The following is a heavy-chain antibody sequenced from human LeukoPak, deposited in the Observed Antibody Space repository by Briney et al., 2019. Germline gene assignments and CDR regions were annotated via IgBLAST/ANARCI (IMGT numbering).Heavy chain of an antibody. Sequence: GGSLRLSCAASGFAFSNHDMHWVRQAPGKGLEWVSYISGGGGTIYYADSVKGRFTISRDNAKNSLFLQMNSQRVEDTAIYYCSRDPGTGYVYGYNWFDSWGQGTLVTVSS. CDR2: ISGGGGTI. D-gene: IGHD5-18*01. CDR1: GFAFSNHD. CDR3: SRDPGTGYVYGYNWFDS. V-gene: IGHV3-48*03. J-gene: IGHJ5*01.